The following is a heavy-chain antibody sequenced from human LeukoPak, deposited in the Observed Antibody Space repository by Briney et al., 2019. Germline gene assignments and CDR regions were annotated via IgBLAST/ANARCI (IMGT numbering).Heavy chain of an antibody. CDR2: INPRGTST. D-gene: IGHD3-10*01. CDR3: AREGANNYGSGNSFDY. J-gene: IGHJ4*02. CDR1: GYSFTSHY. Sequence: ASVKVSCKASGYSFTSHYMHWVRQAPGQGLEWMGLINPRGTSTIYAEKFQGRIIMTRDMSTTTDYMELSSLKSDDTAVYYCAREGANNYGSGNSFDYWGQGTLVTVSA. V-gene: IGHV1-46*01.